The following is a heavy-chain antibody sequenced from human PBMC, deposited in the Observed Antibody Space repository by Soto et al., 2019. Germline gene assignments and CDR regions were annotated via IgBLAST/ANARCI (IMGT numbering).Heavy chain of an antibody. CDR2: ISYDGSNK. Sequence: GGSLRLSCAASGFTFSSYSMNWVRQAPGKGLEWVAVISYDGSNKYYADSVKGRFTISRDNSKNTLYLQMNSLRAEDTAAYYCAKEGKQGLVQCYFDYWGQGTLVTVS. D-gene: IGHD6-19*01. V-gene: IGHV3-30*18. J-gene: IGHJ4*02. CDR3: AKEGKQGLVQCYFDY. CDR1: GFTFSSYS.